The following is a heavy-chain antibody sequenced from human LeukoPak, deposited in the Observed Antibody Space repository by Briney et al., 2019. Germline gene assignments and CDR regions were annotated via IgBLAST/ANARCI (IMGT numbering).Heavy chain of an antibody. CDR3: ARVGQQQLAAGTGFDY. V-gene: IGHV4-4*07. CDR1: GVSISAYY. Sequence: SETLSLTCSVSGVSISAYYWSWIRQPAGKGLEWIGRIYPGESIYASENTNYNPSLKSRVSMSGDTSKNQFSLKLSSVTAADTAVYYCARVGQQQLAAGTGFDYWGQGTLVTVSS. J-gene: IGHJ4*02. CDR2: IYPGESIYASENT. D-gene: IGHD6-13*01.